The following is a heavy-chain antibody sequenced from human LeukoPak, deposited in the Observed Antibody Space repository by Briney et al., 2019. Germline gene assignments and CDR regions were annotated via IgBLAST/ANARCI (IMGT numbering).Heavy chain of an antibody. J-gene: IGHJ4*02. CDR3: AKWDLAVAGTFDY. V-gene: IGHV3-23*01. CDR1: GFTCSSYA. CDR2: ISGSGGST. Sequence: GGSLRLXCAASGFTCSSYAMSWVRQAPGKGLEWVSAISGSGGSTYYADSVKGRFTISRDNSKNTLYLQMNSLRAEDTAVHYCAKWDLAVAGTFDYWGQGTLVTVSS. D-gene: IGHD6-19*01.